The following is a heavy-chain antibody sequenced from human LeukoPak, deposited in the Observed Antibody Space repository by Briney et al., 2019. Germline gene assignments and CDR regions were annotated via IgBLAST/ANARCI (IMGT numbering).Heavy chain of an antibody. D-gene: IGHD3-22*01. CDR1: VYTFTTYN. CDR2: ISGYNGNT. J-gene: IGHJ3*02. Sequence: GASVKVSCKASVYTFTTYNINWVRQDPGQGLEWMGWISGYNGNTNYAQKLQGRVTMTTDTSTSTAYMELRSLKSDDTAVYYCASLKNYYDSSGYLVTDAFDIWGQGTMVTVSS. CDR3: ASLKNYYDSSGYLVTDAFDI. V-gene: IGHV1-18*01.